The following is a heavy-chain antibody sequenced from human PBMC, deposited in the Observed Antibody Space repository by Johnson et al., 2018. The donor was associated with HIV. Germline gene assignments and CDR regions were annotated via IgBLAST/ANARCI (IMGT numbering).Heavy chain of an antibody. CDR2: ISYDGSNN. J-gene: IGHJ3*02. CDR3: ARDRWLGDAFDI. CDR1: GFTFSSYA. D-gene: IGHD6-19*01. Sequence: RSLRLSCAASGFTFSSYAMHWVRQAPSKGLEWVAVISYDGSNNYYADCVKGRFTVSRDNAKNTLYLQMNSLRAEDTAVYYCARDRWLGDAFDIWGQGTMVTVSS. V-gene: IGHV3-30-3*01.